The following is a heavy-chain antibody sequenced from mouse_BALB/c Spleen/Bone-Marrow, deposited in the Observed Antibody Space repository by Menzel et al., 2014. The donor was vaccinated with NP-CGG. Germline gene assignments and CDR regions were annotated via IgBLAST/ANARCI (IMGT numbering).Heavy chain of an antibody. CDR2: IHYSGFT. J-gene: IGHJ2*01. V-gene: IGHV3-1*02. D-gene: IGHD3-3*01. CDR1: GYSITSGYG. Sequence: EVKVVESGPDLVKPSQSLSLTCTVTGYSITSGYGWHWIRQFPGNKLEWMGYIHYSGFTDYNPSLKSRISITRDTSKNQFFLQLNSVTTEDTATYYCTRETAVVADLDYWGQGTTLTVPS. CDR3: TRETAVVADLDY.